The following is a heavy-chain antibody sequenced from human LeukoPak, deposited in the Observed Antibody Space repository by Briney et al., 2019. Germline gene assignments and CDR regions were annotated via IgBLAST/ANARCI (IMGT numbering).Heavy chain of an antibody. J-gene: IGHJ3*02. CDR1: GFTFSSYA. Sequence: GGSLRLSCAASGFTFSSYAMSWVRQAPGKGLEWVSSISSSGYYIYYTDSVKGRFTISRDNAKNSLYLQMNNLGAEDTAVYYCAREKGGEGGEAFDIWGQGTMVTVSS. V-gene: IGHV3-21*01. CDR2: ISSSGYYI. D-gene: IGHD7-27*01. CDR3: AREKGGEGGEAFDI.